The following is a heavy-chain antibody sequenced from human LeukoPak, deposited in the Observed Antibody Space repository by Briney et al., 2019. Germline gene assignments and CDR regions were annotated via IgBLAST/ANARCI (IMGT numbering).Heavy chain of an antibody. D-gene: IGHD6-6*01. V-gene: IGHV4-59*01. J-gene: IGHJ5*02. CDR2: IYYSGST. CDR1: GGSISSYY. Sequence: PSETLSLTCTVSGGSISSYYWSWIRQPPGKGLEWIGYIYYSGSTNYNPSLKSRVTISVDTSKNQFSLKLSSVTAADTAVYYCARGLEYTTASGGYNWFDPWGQGTPVTVSS. CDR3: ARGLEYTTASGGYNWFDP.